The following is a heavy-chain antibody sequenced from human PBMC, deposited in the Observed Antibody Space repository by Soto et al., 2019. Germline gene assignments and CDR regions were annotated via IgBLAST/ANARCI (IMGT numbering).Heavy chain of an antibody. CDR3: SRERESASEH. CDR2: IYYTGTT. CDR1: GGSISSSTYH. V-gene: IGHV4-39*02. Sequence: ETLSLTCTVSGGSISSSTYHWAWIRQPPGKGLEWIASIYYTGTTYYSPSLKSRVTISVDTSKNHFSLKLSSVTAADTAVYYCSRERESASEHWGQGTLVTVSS. J-gene: IGHJ4*02.